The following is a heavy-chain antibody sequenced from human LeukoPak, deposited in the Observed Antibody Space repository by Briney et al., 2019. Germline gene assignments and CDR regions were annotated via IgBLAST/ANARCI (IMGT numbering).Heavy chain of an antibody. J-gene: IGHJ1*01. CDR1: GFSFSKYW. Sequence: GGSLRLSCVASGFSFSKYWMNWVRQAPGKGLEWVANIKPDGSEKHYVDSVRGRFTISRDNAKNSLYLQMNRLRVEDTAVYYCAREDGTFQYWGQGTLVTVSS. CDR2: IKPDGSEK. V-gene: IGHV3-7*03. CDR3: AREDGTFQY.